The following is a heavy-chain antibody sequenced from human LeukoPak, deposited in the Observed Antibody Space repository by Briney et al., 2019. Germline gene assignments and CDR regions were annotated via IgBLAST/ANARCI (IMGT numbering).Heavy chain of an antibody. V-gene: IGHV1-69*01. CDR2: IIPIFGTA. Sequence: SVKVSCKASGGTFSSYAISWVRQAPGQGLEWMGGIIPIFGTANYAQKFQGRVTITADESTSTAYMELSSLRSEDTAVYYCASRPYYYVSSGSLDYWGQGTLVTVSS. CDR3: ASRPYYYVSSGSLDY. J-gene: IGHJ4*02. CDR1: GGTFSSYA. D-gene: IGHD3-22*01.